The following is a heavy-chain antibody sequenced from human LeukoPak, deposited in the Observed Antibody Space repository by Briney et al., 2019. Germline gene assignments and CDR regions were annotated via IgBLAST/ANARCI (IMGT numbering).Heavy chain of an antibody. CDR2: IWYDASNK. CDR3: ATDISTHYFGS. J-gene: IGHJ4*02. D-gene: IGHD3-9*01. CDR1: GISFRSYG. V-gene: IGHV3-30*02. Sequence: PGGSLRLSCAASGISFRSYGMNWVRQAPGQGLEWVTFIWYDASNKYYAESVKGRFTISRDNSRNTVFLQMNSLRAEDTAIYYCATDISTHYFGSWGQGTLVTVSS.